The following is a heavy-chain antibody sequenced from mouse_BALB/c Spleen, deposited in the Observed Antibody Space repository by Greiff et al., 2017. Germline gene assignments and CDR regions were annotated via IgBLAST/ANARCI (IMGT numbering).Heavy chain of an antibody. CDR2: IDTSDSYT. J-gene: IGHJ3*01. D-gene: IGHD2-14*01. CDR3: ARDYRYGAWFAY. V-gene: IGHV1-69*01. CDR1: GYTFTDYW. Sequence: QVQLQQPGAELVMPGASVKMSCKASGYTFTDYWMHWVKQRPGQGLEWIGAIDTSDSYTSYNQKFKGKATLTVDESSSTAYMQLSSLTSEDSAVYYCARDYRYGAWFAYWGQGTLVTVSA.